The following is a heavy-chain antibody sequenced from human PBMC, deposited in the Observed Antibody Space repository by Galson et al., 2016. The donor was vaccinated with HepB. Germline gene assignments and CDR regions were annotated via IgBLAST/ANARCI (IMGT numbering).Heavy chain of an antibody. Sequence: SLRLSCAASGFTFSDYYMSWTRQAPGKGLEWVSYISSSGSTIYYADSVKGRFTISRDNAKNSLYLQMNSLRAEDTSLLYCARDRSDYRSAWNGGYFDYWGQGTLVTVSS. CDR3: ARDRSDYRSAWNGGYFDY. J-gene: IGHJ4*02. CDR1: GFTFSDYY. V-gene: IGHV3-11*04. CDR2: ISSSGSTI. D-gene: IGHD1-1*01.